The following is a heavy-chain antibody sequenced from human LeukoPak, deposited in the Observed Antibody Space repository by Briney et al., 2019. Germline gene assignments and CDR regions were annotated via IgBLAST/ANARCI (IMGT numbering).Heavy chain of an antibody. CDR3: ASSEIYFQH. CDR2: ISAYNGNT. J-gene: IGHJ1*01. CDR1: GYTFTSYG. Sequence: ASVKVSCKASGYTFTSYGINWVRQAPGQGFEWLGWISAYNGNTEYTQKVQGRVTMTTDSSTSTAYMELRSLRSDDTAVYYCASSEIYFQHWGQGTLVTVSS. V-gene: IGHV1-18*01.